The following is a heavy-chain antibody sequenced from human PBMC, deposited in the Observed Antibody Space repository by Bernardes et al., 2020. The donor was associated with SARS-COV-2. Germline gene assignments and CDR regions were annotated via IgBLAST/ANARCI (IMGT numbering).Heavy chain of an antibody. CDR2: IYYSWST. J-gene: IGHJ5*02. D-gene: IGHD6-19*01. CDR3: ASLRQAGWFDP. CDR1: CGSLGSSSYH. Sequence: SETLSLTCTVSCGSLGSSSYHWGWIPQPPGTGPAWIGRIYYSWSTYYHPSLKNRVTISVDTSKNQFSLKLSAVTAADTAVYYCASLRQAGWFDPWGQGTLVTVSS. V-gene: IGHV4-39*07.